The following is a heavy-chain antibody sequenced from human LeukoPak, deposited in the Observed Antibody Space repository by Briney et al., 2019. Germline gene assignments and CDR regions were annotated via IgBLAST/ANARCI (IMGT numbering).Heavy chain of an antibody. CDR3: ARSLYYYDNSGYYWYFDL. CDR1: GVSISSYY. J-gene: IGHJ2*01. V-gene: IGHV4-59*01. CDR2: IYYSGST. D-gene: IGHD3-22*01. Sequence: SETLSLTCTVSGVSISSYYWSWVRQPPGKGLEWVGYIYYSGSTNYNPSLKSRVTISVDTSTNQFSLKLSSVTSADTAAYYCARSLYYYDNSGYYWYFDLWGRGTLVTVSS.